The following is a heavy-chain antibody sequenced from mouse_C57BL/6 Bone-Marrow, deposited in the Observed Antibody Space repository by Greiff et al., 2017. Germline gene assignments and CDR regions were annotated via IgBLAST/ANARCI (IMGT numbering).Heavy chain of an antibody. Sequence: LQQPGAELVKPGASVKMSCKASGYTFTSYWITWVKQRPGQGLEWIGDIYPGSGSTNYNEKFKSKATLTVDTSSSTAYMQLSSLTSEDSAVYYCASDDYDLPDVWGTGTTVTVSS. CDR3: ASDDYDLPDV. CDR1: GYTFTSYW. J-gene: IGHJ1*03. D-gene: IGHD2-4*01. CDR2: IYPGSGST. V-gene: IGHV1-55*01.